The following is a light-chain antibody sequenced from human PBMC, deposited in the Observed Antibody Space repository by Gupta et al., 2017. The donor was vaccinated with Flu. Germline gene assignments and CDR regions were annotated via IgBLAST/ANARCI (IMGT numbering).Light chain of an antibody. J-gene: IGKJ4*01. CDR3: MQGKPLLT. Sequence: DVVMTQSPLSLPVTLGQPASISCRSSQSLVASDGNTYLNWFQQRPGQSPRRLIYQVSKRDSGVTDRFSGSGEGNDFTLKSSRGEDEDGGVYYCMQGKPLLTFGGGTKVEI. CDR2: QVS. V-gene: IGKV2-30*01. CDR1: QSLVASDGNTY.